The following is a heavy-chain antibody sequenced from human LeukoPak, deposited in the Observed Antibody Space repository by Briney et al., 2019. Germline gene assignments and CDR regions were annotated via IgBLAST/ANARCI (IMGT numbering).Heavy chain of an antibody. CDR3: ARGAGGAYDY. Sequence: GGSLRLSCAASGFTFSGYWMSWVRQAPGKGLEWVSVIYGGGSTYYADSVKGRFTISRDNSKNTLYLQMNSLRAEDTAVYYCARGAGGAYDYWGQGTLVTVSS. CDR1: GFTFSGYW. V-gene: IGHV3-53*01. CDR2: IYGGGST. J-gene: IGHJ4*02. D-gene: IGHD4-17*01.